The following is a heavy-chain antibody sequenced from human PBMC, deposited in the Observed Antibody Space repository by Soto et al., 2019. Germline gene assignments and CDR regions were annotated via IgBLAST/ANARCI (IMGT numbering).Heavy chain of an antibody. CDR2: IIPVVGTT. D-gene: IGHD2-8*01. J-gene: IGHJ4*02. Sequence: QVQLVQSGAEVKKPGSSVKVSCKASGDTFTTNSLNWVRQDPGQGLEWMGGIIPVVGTTKYAQKYQDRVTITVDKSTNTAYMELSSLRSDDTAVYYCARGLLYATTYFDYWGQGTPVTVSS. V-gene: IGHV1-69*06. CDR1: GDTFTTNS. CDR3: ARGLLYATTYFDY.